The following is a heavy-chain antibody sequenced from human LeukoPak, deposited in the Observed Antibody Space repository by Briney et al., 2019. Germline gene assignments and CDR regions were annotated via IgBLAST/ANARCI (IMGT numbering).Heavy chain of an antibody. CDR1: GFTFSSYE. V-gene: IGHV3-48*03. D-gene: IGHD6-19*01. CDR3: ARPYSSGWDNWFDP. Sequence: GGSLRLSCAASGFTFSSYEMNWVRQAPGKGLEWISYITTSGTTLDYADSVKCRFTISRGNAKNSLYLQMNSLRAEYTAVYYCARPYSSGWDNWFDPWGQGTLVTVSS. CDR2: ITTSGTTL. J-gene: IGHJ5*02.